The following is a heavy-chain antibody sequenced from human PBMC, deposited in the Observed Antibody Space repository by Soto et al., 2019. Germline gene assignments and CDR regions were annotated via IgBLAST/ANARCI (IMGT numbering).Heavy chain of an antibody. J-gene: IGHJ5*02. CDR2: IWYDGSNK. Sequence: GWSLRLSCASSVFTFISYGMHWVRQAPGKGLEWVAVIWYDGSNKYYADSVKGRFTISRDNSKNTLYLQMNSLRAEDTAVYYCATNIAPISWGQGTLVTVSS. CDR3: ATNIAPIS. CDR1: VFTFISYG. V-gene: IGHV3-33*01. D-gene: IGHD6-13*01.